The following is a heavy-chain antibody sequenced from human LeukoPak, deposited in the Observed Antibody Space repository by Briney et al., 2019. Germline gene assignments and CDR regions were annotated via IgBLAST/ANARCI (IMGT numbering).Heavy chain of an antibody. V-gene: IGHV3-48*03. D-gene: IGHD1-26*01. CDR2: ISSSGSTI. J-gene: IGHJ5*02. Sequence: GGSLRLSCAASGFTFSSYEMNWVRQVPGKGLEWVSYISSSGSTIYYADSVKGRFTTSRDNAKNSLYLQMNSLRAEDTAVYYCARGSSAGGNNWFDPWGQGTLVTVSS. CDR3: ARGSSAGGNNWFDP. CDR1: GFTFSSYE.